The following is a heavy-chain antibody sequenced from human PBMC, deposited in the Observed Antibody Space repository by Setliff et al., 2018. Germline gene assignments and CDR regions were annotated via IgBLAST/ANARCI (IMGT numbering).Heavy chain of an antibody. CDR3: ARVKPFAMDV. V-gene: IGHV3-7*01. Sequence: PGGSLRLSCAASGFTFSSFWMSWVRQTPGKGLEWVANINQDGSGKYYVDSVKGRFTISRDNAKNSLSLQMNSLRAEDTSVYYCARVKPFAMDVWGQGTTVTVSS. J-gene: IGHJ6*02. CDR1: GFTFSSFW. CDR2: INQDGSGK.